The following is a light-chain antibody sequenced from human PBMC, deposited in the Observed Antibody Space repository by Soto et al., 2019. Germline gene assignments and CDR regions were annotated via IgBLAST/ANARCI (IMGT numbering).Light chain of an antibody. CDR2: QAS. Sequence: DIQMTQSPSTLSASVGDRVTITCRASQTISTWLAWYQHKPGTAPKLLIYQASSLEPGVPSRFSGSGSGTVFTLTISSLQPDDFATYYCQQYSTSSRTFGQGTKVETK. J-gene: IGKJ2*02. V-gene: IGKV1-5*03. CDR1: QTISTW. CDR3: QQYSTSSRT.